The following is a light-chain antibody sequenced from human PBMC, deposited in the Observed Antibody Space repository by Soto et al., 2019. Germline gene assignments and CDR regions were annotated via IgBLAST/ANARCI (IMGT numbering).Light chain of an antibody. CDR2: DAS. CDR1: QSVISSF. J-gene: IGKJ5*01. V-gene: IGKV3-15*01. CDR3: KQYNNWPPT. Sequence: VLTQSPGTLSLSPGKSATRSCRASQSVISSFLAWYQQKPGQAPRVLIYDASTRAPGIPARFSGSGSGTELTLTISSLQSDEFAVYHCKQYNNWPPTVGNGTRLGIK.